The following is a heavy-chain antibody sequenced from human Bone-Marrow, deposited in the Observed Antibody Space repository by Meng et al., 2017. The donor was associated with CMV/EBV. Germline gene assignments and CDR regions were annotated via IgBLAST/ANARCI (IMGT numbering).Heavy chain of an antibody. CDR2: INWGGGSA. D-gene: IGHD1-26*01. Sequence: CAASGFPFDVCGWLWVRQGPGNGLEWASGINWGGGSAGYASSMKGRFTISRDNAKNSLYLQMNSLRAEDTALYSCAGGWGANPTGADYWGQGTLVTVSS. CDR1: GFPFDVCG. J-gene: IGHJ4*02. V-gene: IGHV3-20*04. CDR3: AGGWGANPTGADY.